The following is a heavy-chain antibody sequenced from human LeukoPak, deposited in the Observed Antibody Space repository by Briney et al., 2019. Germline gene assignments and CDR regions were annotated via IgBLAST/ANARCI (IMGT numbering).Heavy chain of an antibody. CDR2: INHSGST. J-gene: IGHJ4*02. CDR3: ARGNDYVWGSYRDFDY. CDR1: GGSFSGYY. D-gene: IGHD3-16*02. Sequence: SETLSLTCAVYGGSFSGYYWSWIRQPPGKGLEWIGEINHSGSTNYNPSLKSRVTISVDTSKNQFSLKLSSVTAADTAVYYCARGNDYVWGSYRDFDYWGQGTLVTVSS. V-gene: IGHV4-34*01.